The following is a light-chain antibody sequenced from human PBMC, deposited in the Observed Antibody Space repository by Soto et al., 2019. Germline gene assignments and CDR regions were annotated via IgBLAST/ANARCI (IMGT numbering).Light chain of an antibody. Sequence: QSVLTQPPSVSGAPGQMVTISCTGSSTNIGAGYDVHWYQQLPGTAPKLLIYGDSNRPSGVPDRFSGSKSGTAASLAITGLHAEDEADYYCQSYDTSLSGVVFGGGTQLTVL. CDR2: GDS. V-gene: IGLV1-40*01. CDR1: STNIGAGYD. CDR3: QSYDTSLSGVV. J-gene: IGLJ2*01.